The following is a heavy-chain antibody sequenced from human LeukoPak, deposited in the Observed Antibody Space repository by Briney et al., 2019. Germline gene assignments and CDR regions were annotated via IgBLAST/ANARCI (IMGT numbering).Heavy chain of an antibody. V-gene: IGHV3-7*01. CDR3: AREPNYDFLGYYYMDV. D-gene: IGHD3-3*01. CDR2: IKQDGSEK. Sequence: GGSLRLSCAASGFTFSSYWMSWVRQAPGKGLAWVANIKQDGSEKYYVDSVKGRFTISRDNAKNSLYLQMNSLRAEDTAVYYCAREPNYDFLGYYYMDVWGKGTTVTVSS. CDR1: GFTFSSYW. J-gene: IGHJ6*03.